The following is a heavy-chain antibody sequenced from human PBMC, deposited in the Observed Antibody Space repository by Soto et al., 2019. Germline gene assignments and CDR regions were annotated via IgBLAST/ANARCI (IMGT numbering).Heavy chain of an antibody. CDR2: IYYIGST. CDR1: GGSISSGGYY. CDR3: ARHRVQVFDY. J-gene: IGHJ4*02. V-gene: IGHV4-31*03. D-gene: IGHD3-10*01. Sequence: SETLSLTCTVSGGSISSGGYYWSWIRQHPGKGLEWIGYIYYIGSTYYNPSLKSRATISVDTSKNQFSLKLSSVTAADTAVYYCARHRVQVFDYWGQGTLVTVSS.